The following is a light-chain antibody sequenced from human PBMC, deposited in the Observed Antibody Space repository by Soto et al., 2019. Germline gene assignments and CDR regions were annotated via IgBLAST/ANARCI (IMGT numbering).Light chain of an antibody. CDR1: QSISRS. CDR3: QQYNSYPVT. V-gene: IGKV1-5*01. Sequence: DIQMTQSPSTLSASVGDRVTITCRASQSISRSLAWYQQKPGKAPNLLIFDASSLESGVPSRFSGSGFGTEFTLTISSLQPDDFATYYCQQYNSYPVTFGGGTKVEI. CDR2: DAS. J-gene: IGKJ4*01.